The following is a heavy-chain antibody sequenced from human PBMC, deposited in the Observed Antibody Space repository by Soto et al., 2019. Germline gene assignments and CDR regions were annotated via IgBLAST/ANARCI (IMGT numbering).Heavy chain of an antibody. CDR2: IIPMFGSS. CDR3: ARSPAVVAAGTYYYSGIDV. J-gene: IGHJ6*02. Sequence: QVQLVQSGAEVKKPGSSVKVSCKSSGGTFSNYAISWVRQAPGQGLEWMGGIIPMFGSSNYAQKFQGRVTFTADKSTGTAYMDMSSLTSEDTAVYYCARSPAVVAAGTYYYSGIDVWGQGTKVTVSS. D-gene: IGHD6-13*01. V-gene: IGHV1-69*06. CDR1: GGTFSNYA.